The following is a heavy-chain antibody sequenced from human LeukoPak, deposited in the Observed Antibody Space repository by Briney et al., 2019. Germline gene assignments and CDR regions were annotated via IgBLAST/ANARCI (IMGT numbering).Heavy chain of an antibody. Sequence: GGSLRLPCAASGFSFNTYRVHGPREAQGKGLGWLAVLLYEGSYEDYTDCAKSRFTNYRDNSKNTLYRQMNSLRAEDTAVYYCAKAESLYYYYDMDVWGQGTTVTVS. CDR1: GFSFNTYR. J-gene: IGHJ6*02. V-gene: IGHV3-30*18. CDR2: LLYEGSYE. CDR3: AKAESLYYYYDMDV.